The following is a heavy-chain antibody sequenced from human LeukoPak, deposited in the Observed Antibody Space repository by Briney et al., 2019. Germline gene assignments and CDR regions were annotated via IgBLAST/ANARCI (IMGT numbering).Heavy chain of an antibody. V-gene: IGHV3-48*04. D-gene: IGHD5-18*01. J-gene: IGHJ4*02. Sequence: PGGTLRLSCAASGFTFSSYSMNWVRQAPGKGLEWVSYISSSSSTIYYTDSVKGPFTISRDNDKNSLYLQMNSQRAEDTAVCYCARGPGYSYGYDWGQGTLVTVSS. CDR1: GFTFSSYS. CDR2: ISSSSSTI. CDR3: ARGPGYSYGYD.